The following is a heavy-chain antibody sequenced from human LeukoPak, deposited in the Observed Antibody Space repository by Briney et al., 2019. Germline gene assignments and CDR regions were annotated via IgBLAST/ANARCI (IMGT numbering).Heavy chain of an antibody. Sequence: GASVKVSCKASGYTFTSYGISWVRQAPGKGLEWMGGFDPEDGETIYAQKFQGRVTMTEDTSTDTAYMELSSLRSEDTAVYYCATLSTFRRVFDYWGQGTLVTVSS. V-gene: IGHV1-24*01. D-gene: IGHD5/OR15-5a*01. CDR2: FDPEDGET. CDR1: GYTFTSYG. J-gene: IGHJ4*02. CDR3: ATLSTFRRVFDY.